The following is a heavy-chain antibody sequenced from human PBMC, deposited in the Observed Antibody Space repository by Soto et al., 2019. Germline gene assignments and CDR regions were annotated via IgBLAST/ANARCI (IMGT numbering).Heavy chain of an antibody. CDR2: IIPIFGTA. V-gene: IGHV1-69*13. CDR3: ARGYTSGGYYYYGMDV. D-gene: IGHD5-12*01. Sequence: SVKVSCKASGGTFSSYAISWVRQAPGQGLEWMGGIIPIFGTANYAQKFQGRVTITADESTSTAYMELSSLRSEDTAVYYCARGYTSGGYYYYGMDVWGQGTTVTVSS. CDR1: GGTFSSYA. J-gene: IGHJ6*02.